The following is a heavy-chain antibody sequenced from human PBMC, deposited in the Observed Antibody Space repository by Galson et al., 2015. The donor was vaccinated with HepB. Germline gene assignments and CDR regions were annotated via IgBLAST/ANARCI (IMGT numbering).Heavy chain of an antibody. D-gene: IGHD6-19*01. CDR3: ARIAVAGNVAFDI. Sequence: SVKVSCKASGYTFTSYAMHWVRQAPGQRLEWMGWINAGNGNTKYSQKFQGRVTITRDTSASTAYMELSSLRSEDTAVYYCARIAVAGNVAFDIWGQGTMVTVSS. V-gene: IGHV1-3*01. J-gene: IGHJ3*02. CDR1: GYTFTSYA. CDR2: INAGNGNT.